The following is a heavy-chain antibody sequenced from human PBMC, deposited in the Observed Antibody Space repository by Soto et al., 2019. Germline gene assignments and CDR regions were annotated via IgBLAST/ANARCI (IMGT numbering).Heavy chain of an antibody. D-gene: IGHD2-2*01. V-gene: IGHV4-38-2*02. CDR3: ARDLVVVPVAMSPFHYYGISV. CDR1: GYSISSGYY. CDR2: IYHSGST. Sequence: SETLSLTCAVSGYSISSGYYWGWIRQPPGKGLEWIGSIYHSGSTYYNPSLKSRVTISVDTSKNQFSLKLSSVTAADTAVYYCARDLVVVPVAMSPFHYYGISVSAQRSTVAVSS. J-gene: IGHJ6*02.